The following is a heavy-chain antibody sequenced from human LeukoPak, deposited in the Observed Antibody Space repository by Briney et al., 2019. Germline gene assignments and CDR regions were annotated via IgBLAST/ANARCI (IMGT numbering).Heavy chain of an antibody. Sequence: GGSLRLCCAASGFTFSSYGMHWVRQAPGKGLEWVAVISYDGSNKYYADSVKGRFTISRDNSKNTLYLQMNSLRAEDTAVYYCAKDRRAGTGGFDYWGQGTLVTVSS. CDR3: AKDRRAGTGGFDY. CDR1: GFTFSSYG. CDR2: ISYDGSNK. V-gene: IGHV3-30*18. D-gene: IGHD6-19*01. J-gene: IGHJ4*02.